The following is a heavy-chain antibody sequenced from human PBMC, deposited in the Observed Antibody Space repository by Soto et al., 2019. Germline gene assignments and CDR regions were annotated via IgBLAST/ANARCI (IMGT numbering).Heavy chain of an antibody. Sequence: QVQLQESGPGLLEPSGTLALSCAVSGGSISSSSWWSWFRQPPGKGLEWIGEIYHSGSTNYNPSLKSRVTISVDKSKNQFSLKLSAVTAADTALYYCARSNSGNYYEVFDYWGQGTLVTVSS. CDR3: ARSNSGNYYEVFDY. CDR2: IYHSGST. V-gene: IGHV4-4*02. D-gene: IGHD1-26*01. CDR1: GGSISSSSW. J-gene: IGHJ4*02.